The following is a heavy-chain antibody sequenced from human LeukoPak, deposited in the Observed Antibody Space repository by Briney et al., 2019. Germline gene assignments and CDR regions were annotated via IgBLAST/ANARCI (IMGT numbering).Heavy chain of an antibody. CDR2: IYYSGST. CDR1: GGSISSYY. V-gene: IGHV4-59*01. J-gene: IGHJ3*02. Sequence: PSETLSLTCTVSGGSISSYYWSWIRQPPGKGLEWIGYIYYSGSTNYNPSLKSRVTMSVDTSKNQFSLKLSSVTAADTAVYYCARDNPPEAFDIWGQGTRVTVSS. D-gene: IGHD1-14*01. CDR3: ARDNPPEAFDI.